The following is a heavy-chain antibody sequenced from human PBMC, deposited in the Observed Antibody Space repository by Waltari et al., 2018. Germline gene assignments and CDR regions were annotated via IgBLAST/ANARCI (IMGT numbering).Heavy chain of an antibody. J-gene: IGHJ4*02. V-gene: IGHV3-64D*08. CDR2: SSGNGGRT. CDR3: MKDLGVPAYFDC. CDR1: GFPFIPYA. D-gene: IGHD3-16*01. Sequence: VQLVGSGGGLVHPGGPWGLSFSASGFPFIPYAMHWVRQAPGKGLEYVSGSSGNGGRTYYADSVKGRFTISRDNSKNTLYFQMTSLRAEDTAVYYCMKDLGVPAYFDCWGQGTLVTVSS.